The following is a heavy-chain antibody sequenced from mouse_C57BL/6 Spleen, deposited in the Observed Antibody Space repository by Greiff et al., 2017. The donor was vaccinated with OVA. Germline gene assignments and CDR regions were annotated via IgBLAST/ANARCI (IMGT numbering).Heavy chain of an antibody. Sequence: VQLQQSGGGLVKPGGSLKLSCAASGFTFSDYGMHWVRQAPEKGLEWVAYISSGSSTIYYADTVKGRFPISRDNAKNTLFLQMTSLRSEDTAMYYCARDYSNLDYWGQGTTLTVSS. CDR2: ISSGSSTI. D-gene: IGHD2-5*01. J-gene: IGHJ2*01. CDR3: ARDYSNLDY. CDR1: GFTFSDYG. V-gene: IGHV5-17*01.